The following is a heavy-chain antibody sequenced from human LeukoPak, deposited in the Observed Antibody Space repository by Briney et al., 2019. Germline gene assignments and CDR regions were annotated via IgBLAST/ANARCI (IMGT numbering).Heavy chain of an antibody. CDR1: GFTFSSYA. J-gene: IGHJ4*02. CDR2: ISYDGSNK. D-gene: IGHD2-21*02. Sequence: GRSLRLSCAASGFTFSSYAMHWVRQAPGKGLEWVAVISYDGSNKYYADSVKGRFTISRDNAKNSVSLQMNSLRADDTAIYYCAKDRIVVVTATFDSWGQGTLVTVSS. CDR3: AKDRIVVVTATFDS. V-gene: IGHV3-30-3*01.